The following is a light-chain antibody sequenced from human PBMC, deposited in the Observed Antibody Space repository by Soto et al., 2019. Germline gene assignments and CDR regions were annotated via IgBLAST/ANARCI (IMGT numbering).Light chain of an antibody. CDR1: QTIDTT. V-gene: IGKV3-11*01. Sequence: EIVMTQSPATLSLSPGERATLSCRASQTIDTTLAWYQRKPGQAPRLLIYDASTRATGVPARFSGSGSGTDFTLTISSIEPEEFAVYYCQQRSNWPTVGQGKRREIK. CDR3: QQRSNWPT. J-gene: IGKJ5*01. CDR2: DAS.